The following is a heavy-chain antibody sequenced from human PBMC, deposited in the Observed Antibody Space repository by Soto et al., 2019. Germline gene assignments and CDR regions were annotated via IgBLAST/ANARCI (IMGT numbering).Heavy chain of an antibody. V-gene: IGHV3-30-3*01. J-gene: IGHJ4*02. CDR3: AREYGSGSYYPFSY. CDR1: GFTFSSYA. D-gene: IGHD3-10*01. Sequence: PGGSLRLSCAASGFTFSSYAMHCVRQAPGKGLEWVAVISYDGSNKYYADSVKGRFTISRDNSKNTLYLQMNSLRAEDTAVYYCAREYGSGSYYPFSYWGQGTLVTVSS. CDR2: ISYDGSNK.